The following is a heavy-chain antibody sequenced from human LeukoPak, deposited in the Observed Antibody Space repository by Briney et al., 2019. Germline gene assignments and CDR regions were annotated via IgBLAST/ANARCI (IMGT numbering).Heavy chain of an antibody. CDR2: ISGSGGST. J-gene: IGHJ4*02. D-gene: IGHD3-22*01. CDR3: AKDSEDYYDSSGHDY. CDR1: GCTFSSYA. Sequence: PAGSLTLTCAASGCTFSSYAMSWVRQAPGKGLEWVSAISGSGGSTYYADSVKGRFTISRDNSKNTLYLQMNSLRAEDTAVDYCAKDSEDYYDSSGHDYWGQGTLVTVSS. V-gene: IGHV3-23*01.